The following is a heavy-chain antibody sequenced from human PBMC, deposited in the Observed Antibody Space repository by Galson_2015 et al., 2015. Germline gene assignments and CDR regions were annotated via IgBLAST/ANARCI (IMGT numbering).Heavy chain of an antibody. CDR3: ATTSGWYHGWFDP. Sequence: QSGAEVKKPGESLKISCKGSGYSFTSYWIGWVRQAPGKGLEWMGGFDPEDGETIYAQKFQGRVTMTEDTSTDTAYMELSSLRSEDTAVYYCATTSGWYHGWFDPWGQGTLVTVSS. CDR2: FDPEDGET. CDR1: GYSFTSYW. V-gene: IGHV1-24*01. D-gene: IGHD6-19*01. J-gene: IGHJ5*02.